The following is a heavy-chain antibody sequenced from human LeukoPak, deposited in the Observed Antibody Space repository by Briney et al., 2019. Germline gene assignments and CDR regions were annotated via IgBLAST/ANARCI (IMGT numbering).Heavy chain of an antibody. J-gene: IGHJ3*02. CDR3: ASIGFGRRGRRYFGWFGRLLGAFDI. CDR1: GYTFTSYD. D-gene: IGHD3-9*01. V-gene: IGHV1-8*01. Sequence: GASVKVSCKASGYTFTSYDINWVRQATGQGLEWMGWMNPNSGNTGYAQKFQGRVTMTRNTSISTAYMELSSLRSEDTAVYYCASIGFGRRGRRYFGWFGRLLGAFDIWGQGTMVTVSS. CDR2: MNPNSGNT.